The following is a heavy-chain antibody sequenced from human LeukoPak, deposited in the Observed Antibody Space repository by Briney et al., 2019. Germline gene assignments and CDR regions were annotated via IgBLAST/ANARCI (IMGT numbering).Heavy chain of an antibody. CDR3: ARRAGAYSHPYDY. Sequence: GGSLRLSCTVSGFTVSSNSMSWVRQAPGKGLEWVSFIYSDNTHYSDSVKGRFTISRDNSKNTLYLQMNSLRAQDTAVCYCARRAGAYSHPYDYWGQGTLVTVSS. V-gene: IGHV3-53*01. J-gene: IGHJ4*02. CDR2: IYSDNT. CDR1: GFTVSSNS. D-gene: IGHD4/OR15-4a*01.